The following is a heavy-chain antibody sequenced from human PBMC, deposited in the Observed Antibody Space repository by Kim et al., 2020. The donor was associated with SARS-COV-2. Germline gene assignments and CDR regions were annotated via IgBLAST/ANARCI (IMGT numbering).Heavy chain of an antibody. Sequence: DSAKGRCTICRDNTKNTLFLQMNSLRADDTAVFYCARQAMTTNGNNWFDPWGQGTLVTVSS. CDR3: ARQAMTTNGNNWFDP. V-gene: IGHV3-23*01. D-gene: IGHD4-4*01. J-gene: IGHJ5*02.